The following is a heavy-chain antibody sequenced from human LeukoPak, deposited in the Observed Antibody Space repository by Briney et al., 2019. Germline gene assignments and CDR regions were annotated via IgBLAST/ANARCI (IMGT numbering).Heavy chain of an antibody. Sequence: GGSLRLSCAASGFIFNNAWMSWVRQAPGKGLEWVSYISSSGSTIYYADSVKGRFTISRDNAKNSQYLQMNSLRAEDTAVYYCARGDGYSSGWYGYNWFDHWGQGTLVTVSS. D-gene: IGHD6-19*01. CDR1: GFIFNNAW. CDR3: ARGDGYSSGWYGYNWFDH. V-gene: IGHV3-11*01. J-gene: IGHJ5*02. CDR2: ISSSGSTI.